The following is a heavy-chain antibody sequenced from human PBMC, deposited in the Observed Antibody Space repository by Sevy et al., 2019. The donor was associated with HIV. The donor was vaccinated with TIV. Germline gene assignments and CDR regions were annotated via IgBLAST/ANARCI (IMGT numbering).Heavy chain of an antibody. Sequence: GGSLRLSCAASGFTFSSYAMHWVRQAPGKGLEWVAVISNDGSNKYYADSVKGRFTISRDNSKNTLYLQMNSLRAEDTAVYYCARGYYDFWSGYQPQNYYYYGMDVWGQGTTVTVSS. CDR2: ISNDGSNK. J-gene: IGHJ6*02. V-gene: IGHV3-30-3*01. CDR3: ARGYYDFWSGYQPQNYYYYGMDV. CDR1: GFTFSSYA. D-gene: IGHD3-3*01.